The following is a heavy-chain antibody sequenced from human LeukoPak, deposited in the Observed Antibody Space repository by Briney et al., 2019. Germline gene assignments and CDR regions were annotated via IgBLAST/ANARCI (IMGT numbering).Heavy chain of an antibody. J-gene: IGHJ6*02. CDR1: GFTFSSYA. CDR2: ISYDGSNK. V-gene: IGHV3-30*07. CDR3: ARGYYYGMDV. Sequence: PGGSPRLSCAAPGFTFSSYAMHWVREDPGKGREWVAVISYDGSNKYYADSVKGRFTISRDNSKNTLYLQVKSLRAEDTAVYYCARGYYYGMDVWGQGTTVTVSS.